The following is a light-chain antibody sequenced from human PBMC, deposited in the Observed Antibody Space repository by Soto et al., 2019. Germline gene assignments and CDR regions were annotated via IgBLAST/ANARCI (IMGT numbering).Light chain of an antibody. CDR3: QQYNKWPPWT. Sequence: EIVMTQSPATLSVSPGERATLSCRASQSVSNNLAWYQQKPGQAPRLLIYGASTRATGIPARFSGSGSGTEFTLTISSLQSEDFGVYYCQQYNKWPPWTFGQGTKVEIK. J-gene: IGKJ1*01. CDR2: GAS. V-gene: IGKV3-15*01. CDR1: QSVSNN.